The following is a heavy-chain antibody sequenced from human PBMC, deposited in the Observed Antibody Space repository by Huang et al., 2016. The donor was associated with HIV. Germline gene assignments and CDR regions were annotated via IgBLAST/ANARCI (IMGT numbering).Heavy chain of an antibody. CDR3: ARQGGDCTSISCYLSWFDP. J-gene: IGHJ5*02. D-gene: IGHD2-2*01. Sequence: QLQLQESGPGLVKPSQNLSLTCTVFGGSVSSRNYYWAWIRQTPGKGLEWIGSIHPIGNAYYNRSLKSRVSRIVDKSKNQFSLEVTSATAADSAIYYCARQGGDCTSISCYLSWFDPWGQGTLVTVSS. V-gene: IGHV4-39*01. CDR1: GGSVSSRNYY. CDR2: IHPIGNA.